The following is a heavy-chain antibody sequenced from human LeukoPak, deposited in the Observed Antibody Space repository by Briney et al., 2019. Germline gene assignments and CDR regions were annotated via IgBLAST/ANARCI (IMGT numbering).Heavy chain of an antibody. D-gene: IGHD1-26*01. CDR2: ISYDGSNK. Sequence: PGRSLRLSCAASGFTFSSYAMHWVRQAPGKGLEWVAVISYDGSNKYYADSVKGRFTISRDNSKNTLYLQMNSLRAEDTAVYYCARPEEKELSDPIDYWGQGTLVTVSS. CDR1: GFTFSSYA. CDR3: ARPEEKELSDPIDY. V-gene: IGHV3-30-3*01. J-gene: IGHJ4*02.